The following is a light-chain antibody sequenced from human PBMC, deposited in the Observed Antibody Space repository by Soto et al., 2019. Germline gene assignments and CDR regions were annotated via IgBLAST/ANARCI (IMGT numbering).Light chain of an antibody. Sequence: EIVLTQSPGTLSLSPGERATLSCRASQSVGGNFLAWYQHKPGRALRLLIFGASNRAGGIPDRFSGSGSGTDFTLTISSLEPEDFEVYYCQQYGSSTYTFGQGTKLEIK. J-gene: IGKJ2*01. CDR1: QSVGGNF. CDR2: GAS. V-gene: IGKV3-20*01. CDR3: QQYGSSTYT.